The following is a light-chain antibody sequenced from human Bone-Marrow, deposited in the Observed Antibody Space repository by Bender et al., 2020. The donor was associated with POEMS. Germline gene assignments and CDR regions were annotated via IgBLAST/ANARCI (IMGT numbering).Light chain of an antibody. CDR3: CSYAGSSPSVL. CDR1: TIDVGGYNY. Sequence: QSALTQPPSASGSPGQSVTISCTGTTIDVGGYNYVSWYQQHPGKAPKLLISEVNKRSSGVPDRFSGSKSGNTASLTVAGLQAEDETDYYCCSYAGSSPSVLFGGGTKLTVL. J-gene: IGLJ2*01. CDR2: EVN. V-gene: IGLV2-8*01.